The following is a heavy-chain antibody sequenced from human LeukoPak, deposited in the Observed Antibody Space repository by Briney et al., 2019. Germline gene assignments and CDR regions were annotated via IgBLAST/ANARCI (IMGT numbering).Heavy chain of an antibody. J-gene: IGHJ6*03. CDR2: ISSLSGTI. Sequence: GGSLRLSCVASGFTFSSYSMNWVRQAPGEGLEWVSYISSLSGTIYYADSVKGRFTISRDNAKNSLYLQMNSLRAEDTAVYYCARGHTSARGYYYYMDVWGKGTTVTVSS. CDR1: GFTFSSYS. D-gene: IGHD1-1*01. V-gene: IGHV3-48*01. CDR3: ARGHTSARGYYYYMDV.